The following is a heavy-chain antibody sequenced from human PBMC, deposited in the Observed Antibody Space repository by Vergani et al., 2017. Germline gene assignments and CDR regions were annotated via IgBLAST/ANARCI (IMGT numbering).Heavy chain of an antibody. D-gene: IGHD5-12*01. CDR3: ARSPIVATSCFDY. CDR1: GGTFSSYT. CDR2: IIPILGIA. V-gene: IGHV1-69*02. Sequence: QVQLVQSGAEVKKPGSSVKVSCKASGGTFSSYTISWVRQAPGQGLEWMGRIIPILGIANYAQKFQGRVTITADKYTSTAYMELSSLRSEDTAVYYCARSPIVATSCFDYWGQGTLVTVSS. J-gene: IGHJ4*02.